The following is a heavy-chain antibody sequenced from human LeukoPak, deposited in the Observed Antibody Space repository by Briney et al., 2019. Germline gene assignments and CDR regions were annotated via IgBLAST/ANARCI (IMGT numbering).Heavy chain of an antibody. CDR1: LFTFDDYA. CDR3: AKDIGLGRSGWEAFDI. CDR2: ICLISGSI. V-gene: IGHV3-9*01. Sequence: GGALRLSFASSLFTFDDYAMHSVRQAPRKGLEWVSGICLISGSIGYVDSVKGRFTISRDNAKNSLYLHMNSLRTEDTALYYCAKDIGLGRSGWEAFDIWGQGTMVTVSS. D-gene: IGHD6-19*01. J-gene: IGHJ3*02.